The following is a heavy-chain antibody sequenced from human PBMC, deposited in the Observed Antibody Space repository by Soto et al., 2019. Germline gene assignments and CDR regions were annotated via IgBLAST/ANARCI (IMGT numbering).Heavy chain of an antibody. CDR3: SRAVGGFTYGYPDY. CDR2: IDWADDK. V-gene: IGHV2-70*01. Sequence: SGPTLVNPTQTLTLTCTFSGFSISTTGMCVSWIRQPPGKALEWLALIDWADDKYYSTSLKTRLTISKDTSKNQVVLTMTNVEPVDTATYFCSRAVGGFTYGYPDYWGQGTLVTVSS. D-gene: IGHD5-18*01. J-gene: IGHJ4*02. CDR1: GFSISTTGMC.